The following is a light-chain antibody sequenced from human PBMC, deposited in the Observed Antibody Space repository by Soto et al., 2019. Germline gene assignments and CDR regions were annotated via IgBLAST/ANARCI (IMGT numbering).Light chain of an antibody. J-gene: IGKJ5*01. CDR2: DAS. CDR3: QHRNSEIT. V-gene: IGKV3-11*01. Sequence: VFTQSQATLSLSRGERTTISCRASQSVSSYLAWSTQKPGQAPRLLIYDASNRATGIPARFSGSGSGTDFTLTLSSLEPEEVAVYDCQHRNSEITVGKGTRLEIK. CDR1: QSVSSY.